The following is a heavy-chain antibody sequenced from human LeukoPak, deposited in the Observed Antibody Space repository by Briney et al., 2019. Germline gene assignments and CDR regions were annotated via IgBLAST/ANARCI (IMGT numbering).Heavy chain of an antibody. CDR1: KFTFSNYA. Sequence: GGSLRLSCAASKFTFSNYAMTWVRQAPGKGLEWVASIRQGGSGEYYVDSVKGRFTLSRDNAKKSLYLQMNSLRAEDTAVYYCAKGSTMYTAYYFDYWGQGTLVTVSS. J-gene: IGHJ4*02. D-gene: IGHD3-10*02. CDR3: AKGSTMYTAYYFDY. V-gene: IGHV3-7*03. CDR2: IRQGGSGE.